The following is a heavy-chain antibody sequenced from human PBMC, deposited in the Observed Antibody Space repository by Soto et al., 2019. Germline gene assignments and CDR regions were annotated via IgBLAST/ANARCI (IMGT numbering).Heavy chain of an antibody. J-gene: IGHJ6*01. CDR1: GFTFSSYW. V-gene: IGHV3-7*01. CDR2: VKYDGSQT. CDR3: TRDFPGPLDYGMDV. D-gene: IGHD1-1*01. Sequence: GGSLRLSCADSGFTFSSYWMSWVRQAPGQGLEWVANVKYDGSQTYCVGSVKGRFTNSRDNAKNSLYLHMNSLRAEDTAVYYCTRDFPGPLDYGMDVWGQGTTVTVSS.